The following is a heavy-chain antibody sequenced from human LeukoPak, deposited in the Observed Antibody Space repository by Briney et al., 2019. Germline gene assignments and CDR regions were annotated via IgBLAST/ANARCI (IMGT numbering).Heavy chain of an antibody. Sequence: GASVKVSCKASGGTFSSYAISWVRQAPGQGLEWMGGIIPIFGTANYAQKFQGRVTITADESTSTAYMELSSLRSEDTAVYYCASEMGKGYYYDSSFDYWGQGTLVTVSS. V-gene: IGHV1-69*13. J-gene: IGHJ4*02. CDR1: GGTFSSYA. CDR3: ASEMGKGYYYDSSFDY. CDR2: IIPIFGTA. D-gene: IGHD3-22*01.